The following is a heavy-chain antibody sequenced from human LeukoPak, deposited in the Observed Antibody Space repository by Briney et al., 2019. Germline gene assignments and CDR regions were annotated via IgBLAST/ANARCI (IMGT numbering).Heavy chain of an antibody. J-gene: IGHJ2*01. Sequence: GGSLRLSCAASGFTFSSYSMNWVCQAPGKGLEWVSSISSSSSYIYYADSVKGRFTISRDNAKNSLYLQMNSLRAEDTAVYYCARELLRYFDLWGRGTLVTVSS. CDR3: ARELLRYFDL. CDR1: GFTFSSYS. V-gene: IGHV3-21*01. CDR2: ISSSSSYI. D-gene: IGHD2-15*01.